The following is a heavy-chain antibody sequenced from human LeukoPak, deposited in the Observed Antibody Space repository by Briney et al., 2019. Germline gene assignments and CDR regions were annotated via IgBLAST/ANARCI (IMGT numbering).Heavy chain of an antibody. J-gene: IGHJ6*02. D-gene: IGHD3-10*01. Sequence: GGSLRLSCAASGFTFSTYGMHWVRQAPGKGLEWVAVISYDGSNKYYADSVKGRFTISRDNSKNTLYLQMNSLRAEDTAVYYCAKDRGVRDYYYYGMDVWGQGTTVTVSS. CDR2: ISYDGSNK. V-gene: IGHV3-30*18. CDR1: GFTFSTYG. CDR3: AKDRGVRDYYYYGMDV.